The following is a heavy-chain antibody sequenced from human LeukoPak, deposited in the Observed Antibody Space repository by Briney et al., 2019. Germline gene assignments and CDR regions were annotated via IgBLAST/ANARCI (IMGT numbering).Heavy chain of an antibody. CDR2: IYYSGST. CDR3: ARLTSNWFDP. Sequence: SETLSLTCTVSGGSISSYYWSWIRQPPGKGLEWIGYIYYSGSTNYNPSLKSRVTISVDTSKNQFSLKLSSVTAADTAVYYCARLTSNWFDPWGQGTLVTVSS. V-gene: IGHV4-59*08. D-gene: IGHD1-1*01. CDR1: GGSISSYY. J-gene: IGHJ5*02.